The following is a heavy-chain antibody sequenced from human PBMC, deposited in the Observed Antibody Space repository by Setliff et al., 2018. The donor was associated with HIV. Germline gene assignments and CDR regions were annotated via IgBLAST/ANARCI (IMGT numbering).Heavy chain of an antibody. CDR3: AKGAGFYGDYTFDY. Sequence: SETLSLTCTVSGASITSDYWSWIRQSPGRELEWIGYIYSTGSTNYNPSLQSRVSISMDASKNKFSLKVTSVTSADTAVYYCAKGAGFYGDYTFDYWGQGNLVTVSS. D-gene: IGHD4-17*01. J-gene: IGHJ4*02. CDR1: GASITSDY. V-gene: IGHV4-59*03. CDR2: IYSTGST.